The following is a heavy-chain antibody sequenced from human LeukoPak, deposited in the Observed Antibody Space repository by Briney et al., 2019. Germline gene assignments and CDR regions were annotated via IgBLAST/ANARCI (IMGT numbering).Heavy chain of an antibody. J-gene: IGHJ4*02. CDR3: ARRYCSSTDCLFDY. Sequence: GGSLRLSCAASGFSFSGFEMSWVRQAPGKGPEWVSSISSRVTSVYYADSVKGRFTISRDNAKNSLYLQMNSLRAEDTAVYYCARRYCSSTDCLFDYWGQGTLVIVSS. V-gene: IGHV3-48*03. CDR1: GFSFSGFE. D-gene: IGHD2-2*01. CDR2: ISSRVTSV.